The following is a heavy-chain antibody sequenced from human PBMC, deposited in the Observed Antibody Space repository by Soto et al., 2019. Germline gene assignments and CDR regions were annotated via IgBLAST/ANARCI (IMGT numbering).Heavy chain of an antibody. CDR2: ISASNDNT. V-gene: IGHV1-18*01. J-gene: IGHJ4*02. Sequence: QVQLVQSGAEVKKPGASVKVSCKASGYTFPSYGISWVRQAPGQGLEWMGWISASNDNTNYAQKLQGRVTMTTDTSASTAYMELRSLRSDATAVYCCARDLVSHPHEYWGQGTLVTVSS. CDR3: ARDLVSHPHEY. CDR1: GYTFPSYG.